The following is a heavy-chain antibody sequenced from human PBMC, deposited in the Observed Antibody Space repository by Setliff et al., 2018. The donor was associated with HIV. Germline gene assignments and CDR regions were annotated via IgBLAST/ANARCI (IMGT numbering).Heavy chain of an antibody. V-gene: IGHV4-61*09. D-gene: IGHD2-2*03. J-gene: IGHJ5*02. CDR2: VYARGSA. Sequence: QTAGKGPEWIGHVYARGSANYNPSLTSRVTISVPTSKNQFSLNLNSVTAAGTATYYCARAKTIGSSALFLDPWGQGTPVTVSS. CDR3: ARAKTIGSSALFLDP.